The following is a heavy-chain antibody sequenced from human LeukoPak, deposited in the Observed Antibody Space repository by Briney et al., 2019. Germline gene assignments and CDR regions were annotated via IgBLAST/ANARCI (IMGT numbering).Heavy chain of an antibody. CDR1: GGTFSSYA. J-gene: IGHJ1*01. CDR3: ARGSEDIVVVPAASAEYFQH. CDR2: IIPIFATA. V-gene: IGHV1-69*13. D-gene: IGHD2-2*01. Sequence: SVKVSCKASGGTFSSYAISWVRQAPGQGLEWMGGIIPIFATANYAQKFQGRVTITADESTSTAYMELSSLRSEDTAVYYCARGSEDIVVVPAASAEYFQHWGQGTLVTVSS.